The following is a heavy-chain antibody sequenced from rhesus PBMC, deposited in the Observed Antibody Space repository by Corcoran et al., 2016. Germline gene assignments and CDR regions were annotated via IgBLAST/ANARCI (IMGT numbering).Heavy chain of an antibody. CDR2: STYSGRT. J-gene: IGHJ5-1*01. CDR1: GGSFSSGYY. Sequence: QVQLQESGPGLVKPSETLSLTCAVSGGSFSSGYYWSWIRQPPGKGLEGIGYSTYSGRTSYKPTLKRRGTIARDTSKNQFALKLGSVTAADTAVYHCARVSYGRGYFGVNRFDVWGPGVLVTVSS. CDR3: ARVSYGRGYFGVNRFDV. V-gene: IGHV4-122*02. D-gene: IGHD3-28*01.